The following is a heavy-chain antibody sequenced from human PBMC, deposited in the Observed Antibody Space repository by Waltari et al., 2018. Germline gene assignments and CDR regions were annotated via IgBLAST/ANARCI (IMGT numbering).Heavy chain of an antibody. CDR1: GGSFSGYY. CDR2: INHSGST. V-gene: IGHV4-34*01. Sequence: QVQLQQWGAGLLKPSETLSLTCAVYGGSFSGYYWSWIRQPPGKGREWIGEINHSGSTNYNPSLKSRGTISVDTSKNQFSLKLSSVTAADTAVYYCARGRGSNYLDYWGQGTLVTVSS. CDR3: ARGRGSNYLDY. J-gene: IGHJ4*02. D-gene: IGHD3-10*01.